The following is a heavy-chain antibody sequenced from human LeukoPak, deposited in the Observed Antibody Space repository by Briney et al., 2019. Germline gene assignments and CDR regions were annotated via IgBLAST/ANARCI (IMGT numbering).Heavy chain of an antibody. V-gene: IGHV4-39*02. CDR2: IQYSGSI. J-gene: IGHJ4*02. CDR3: TRTQLTKAVFDY. Sequence: PSETLSLSCTVPRGSISSSSYYWGWIRQPPGKGLEWIGSIQYSGSIYYNPSLKSRVTISVDTNKNHFSLKLSSVTAADEAVYFCTRTQLTKAVFDYWGQGTLVTVSS. D-gene: IGHD5-24*01. CDR1: RGSISSSSYY.